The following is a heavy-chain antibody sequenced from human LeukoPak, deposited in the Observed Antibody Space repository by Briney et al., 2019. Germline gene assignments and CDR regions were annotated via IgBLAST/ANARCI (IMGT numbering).Heavy chain of an antibody. CDR2: IKEDGTRK. Sequence: GGSLRLSCAASGFTFSSHWMTWVRQAPGKGLEWVANIKEDGTRKNYMDSVKGRFTISRDNAKNSLYLQMNSLRAEDTAVYYCARDIMTVGVVDYWGQGTLVTVSS. D-gene: IGHD3-16*01. V-gene: IGHV3-7*01. J-gene: IGHJ4*02. CDR3: ARDIMTVGVVDY. CDR1: GFTFSSHW.